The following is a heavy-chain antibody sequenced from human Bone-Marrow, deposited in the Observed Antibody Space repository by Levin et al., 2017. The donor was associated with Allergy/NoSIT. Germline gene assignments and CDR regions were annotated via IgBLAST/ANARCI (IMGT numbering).Heavy chain of an antibody. D-gene: IGHD6-13*01. V-gene: IGHV4-59*01. Sequence: SETLSLTCTVSGGSISGYYWSWIRQPPGKGLEWIGYIYYSGSTNYNPSLKRRVTISLDTSKNQFSLKLTSVTAADTAVYYCARDDSIIAASGTHYVYGMDVWGQGTTVTVSS. CDR2: IYYSGST. J-gene: IGHJ6*02. CDR1: GGSISGYY. CDR3: ARDDSIIAASGTHYVYGMDV.